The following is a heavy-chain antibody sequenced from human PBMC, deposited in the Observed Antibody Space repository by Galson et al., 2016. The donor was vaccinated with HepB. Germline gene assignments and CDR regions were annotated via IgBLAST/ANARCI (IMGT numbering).Heavy chain of an antibody. CDR2: ISITDGRA. CDR3: AKGQVGATPGDH. CDR1: GFTFSSFG. Sequence: SLRLSCAASGFTFSSFGMTWVRQAPGKGLEWVSAISITDGRAYHADSVKGRFTISRDNSKNTLYLQMNNLRADDTAVYYCAKGQVGATPGDHWGQGTLVTVSS. V-gene: IGHV3-23*01. D-gene: IGHD1-26*01. J-gene: IGHJ4*02.